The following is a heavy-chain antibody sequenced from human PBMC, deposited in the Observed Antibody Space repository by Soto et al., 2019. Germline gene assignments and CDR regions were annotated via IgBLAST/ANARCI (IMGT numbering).Heavy chain of an antibody. CDR1: GGTFSSYA. J-gene: IGHJ6*02. CDR2: IIPIFGTA. CDR3: ARGLYGSGSYYTSQGYYGMDV. D-gene: IGHD3-10*01. V-gene: IGHV1-69*13. Sequence: GASVNVSCKASGGTFSSYAISWVRQAPGQGLEWMGGIIPIFGTANYAQKFQGRVTITADESTSTAYMELSSLRSEDTAVYYCARGLYGSGSYYTSQGYYGMDVWGQGTTVTVSS.